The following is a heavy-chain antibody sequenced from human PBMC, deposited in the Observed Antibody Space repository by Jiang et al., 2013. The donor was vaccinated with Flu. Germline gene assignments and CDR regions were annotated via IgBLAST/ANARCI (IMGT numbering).Heavy chain of an antibody. V-gene: IGHV6-1*01. D-gene: IGHD6-13*01. J-gene: IGHJ5*02. Sequence: SQTLSLTCAISGDSVSSNSAAWNWIRQSPSRGLEWLGRTYYRSKWYNDYAVSVKSRITINPDTSKNQFSLQLNSVTPEDTAVYYCARGEGSSSWYDNWFDPVGPGNPGHRLL. CDR2: TYYRSKWYN. CDR1: GDSVSSNSAA. CDR3: ARGEGSSSWYDNWFDP.